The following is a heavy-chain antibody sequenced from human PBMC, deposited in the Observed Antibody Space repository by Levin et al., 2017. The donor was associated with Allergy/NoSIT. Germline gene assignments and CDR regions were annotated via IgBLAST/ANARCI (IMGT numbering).Heavy chain of an antibody. CDR2: IYPGDSDT. V-gene: IGHV5-51*01. CDR3: ARQRVRLDWNDVGGSVGY. Sequence: GESLKISCKGSGYSFTSYWIGWVRQMPGKGLEWMGIIYPGDSDTRYSPSFQGQVTISADKSISTAYLQWSSLKASDTAMYYCARQRVRLDWNDVGGSVGYWGQGTLVTVSS. J-gene: IGHJ4*02. CDR1: GYSFTSYW. D-gene: IGHD1-1*01.